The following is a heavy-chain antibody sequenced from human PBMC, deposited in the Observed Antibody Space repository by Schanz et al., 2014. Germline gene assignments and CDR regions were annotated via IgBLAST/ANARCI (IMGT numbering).Heavy chain of an antibody. V-gene: IGHV3-48*01. CDR2: ISSSSSTI. Sequence: EVQLVESGGGLVQPGGSLRLSCAASGFTFSGYSMNWVRQAPGKGLEWVTCISSSSSTIHYADSVKGRFTISRDNAKNPQYQQMGNLGAEDTAVYCGARDLARSFHFDYWGQGTLGTVSS. CDR3: ARDLARSFHFDY. J-gene: IGHJ4*02. CDR1: GFTFSGYS. D-gene: IGHD3-3*02.